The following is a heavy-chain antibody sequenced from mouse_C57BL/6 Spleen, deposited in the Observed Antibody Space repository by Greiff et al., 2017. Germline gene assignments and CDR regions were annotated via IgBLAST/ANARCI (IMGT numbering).Heavy chain of an antibody. D-gene: IGHD2-5*01. J-gene: IGHJ2*01. Sequence: QVQLQQSGPELVKPGASVKISCKASGYAFSSSWMNWVKQRPGKGLEWIGRIYPGDGDTNYNGKFKGKATLTADKSSSTAYMQLSSLTSEDSAVYFGATGYSNSGLDYWGQGTTLTVSS. CDR3: ATGYSNSGLDY. CDR2: IYPGDGDT. CDR1: GYAFSSSW. V-gene: IGHV1-82*01.